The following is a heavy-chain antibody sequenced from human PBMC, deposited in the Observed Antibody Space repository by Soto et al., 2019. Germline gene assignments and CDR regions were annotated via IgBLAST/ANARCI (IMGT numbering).Heavy chain of an antibody. CDR3: ASSPQLEPNWFDP. CDR1: GGAISSGDYY. Sequence: PSETLSFTCTVSGGAISSGDYYWSWIRQPPGKGLEWIGYIYYSGSTYYNPSLKSRVTISVDTSKTQFSLKLSSVTAAASAVYYCASSPQLEPNWFDPWGQGTLVTVSS. J-gene: IGHJ5*02. CDR2: IYYSGST. D-gene: IGHD1-1*01. V-gene: IGHV4-30-4*01.